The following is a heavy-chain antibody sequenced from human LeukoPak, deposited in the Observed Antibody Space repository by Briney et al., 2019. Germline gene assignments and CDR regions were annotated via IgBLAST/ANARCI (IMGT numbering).Heavy chain of an antibody. CDR2: ISAYSGQT. J-gene: IGHJ4*02. CDR3: AGVAGFYWNSDSFDY. CDR1: GYTFTTSG. D-gene: IGHD3-10*01. Sequence: GASVKVSCKASGYTFTTSGISWVRQAPGQGLEWLGWISAYSGQTNYAQKVQGRVTMTTDTSTKTAYVELRSLGSDDTAVYYCAGVAGFYWNSDSFDYWGQGTQVTVSS. V-gene: IGHV1-18*01.